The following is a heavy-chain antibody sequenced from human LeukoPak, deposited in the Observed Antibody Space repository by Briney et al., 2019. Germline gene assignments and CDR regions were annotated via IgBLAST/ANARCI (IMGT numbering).Heavy chain of an antibody. J-gene: IGHJ4*02. CDR1: GFTFNTYG. Sequence: GGSLRLSCAASGFTFNTYGMSWVRQAPGKGLERVSGISGSGGATYYADSVKGRFTISRDDPHNTLYLQMNSLRAEDTAVYFCARGGVDYYGSGTYYLMYYFDYWGQGALVTVSS. CDR2: ISGSGGAT. V-gene: IGHV3-23*01. CDR3: ARGGVDYYGSGTYYLMYYFDY. D-gene: IGHD3-10*01.